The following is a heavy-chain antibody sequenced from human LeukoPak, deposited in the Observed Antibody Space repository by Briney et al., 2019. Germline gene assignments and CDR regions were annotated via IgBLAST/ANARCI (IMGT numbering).Heavy chain of an antibody. CDR1: GYTFTGYY. Sequence: ASVKVSCKASGYTFTGYYMNWVRQAPGQGLEWMGWINPNSGVTNYAQKFQGRVTMTRDTSISTAYMELSRLRSDDTAVYYCARDSGDGYNTPIDYWGQGTLVSVSS. D-gene: IGHD5-24*01. V-gene: IGHV1-2*02. CDR3: ARDSGDGYNTPIDY. J-gene: IGHJ4*02. CDR2: INPNSGVT.